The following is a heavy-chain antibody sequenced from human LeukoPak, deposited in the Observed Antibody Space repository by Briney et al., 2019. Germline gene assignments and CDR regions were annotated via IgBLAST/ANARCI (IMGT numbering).Heavy chain of an antibody. Sequence: PGGSLRLSCAASEFTFGNYAMNWVRQAPGKGLEWVSGISGGGGSTYYADSVKGRFTISRDNSKNTLYLQMDSLRAEDTALYYCAKGSGINHYHWIDPWGQGTLVTVSS. CDR3: AKGSGINHYHWIDP. CDR1: EFTFGNYA. CDR2: ISGGGGST. V-gene: IGHV3-23*01. J-gene: IGHJ5*02. D-gene: IGHD1-14*01.